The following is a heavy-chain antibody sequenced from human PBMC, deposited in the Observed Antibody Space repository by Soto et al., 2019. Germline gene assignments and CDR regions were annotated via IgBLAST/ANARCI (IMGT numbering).Heavy chain of an antibody. J-gene: IGHJ5*02. D-gene: IGHD3-10*02. CDR3: ARHHYYVSNWFDP. Sequence: SETLSLTCAVSGGSISSGGYSWNWIRQPPGKGLEWIGYIYQSGSTYYNPSLKSRVTISVDRSKNQFSLNLASVTAADTAVYYCARHHYYVSNWFDPWGQGTLVTVSS. V-gene: IGHV4-30-2*01. CDR1: GGSISSGGYS. CDR2: IYQSGST.